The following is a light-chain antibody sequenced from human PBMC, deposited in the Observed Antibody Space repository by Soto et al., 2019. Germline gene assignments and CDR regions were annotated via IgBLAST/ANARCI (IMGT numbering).Light chain of an antibody. CDR3: QQYGTSEII. CDR1: QSLSNSY. J-gene: IGKJ5*01. Sequence: EIVLTQSPGTLSLSPGERATLSCRASQSLSNSYFAWYQQKPGRAPRLLSDDTSSRATGVPDRYSASGSGTDFTITSSRLEPEDFAVFFCQQYGTSEIIFGQGTRLEIK. CDR2: DTS. V-gene: IGKV3-20*01.